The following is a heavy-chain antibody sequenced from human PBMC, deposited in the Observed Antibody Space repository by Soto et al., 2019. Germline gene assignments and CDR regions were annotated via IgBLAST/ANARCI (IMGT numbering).Heavy chain of an antibody. V-gene: IGHV3-30-3*01. J-gene: IGHJ6*02. CDR3: ARPQVAARKDYYYYYGMDV. Sequence: QVQLVESGGGVVQPGRSLRLSCAASGFTFSSYAMHWVRQAPGKGLEWVAVISYDGSNKYYADSVKGRFTISRDNSKNTLYLQMNSLRDEDTAVYYCARPQVAARKDYYYYYGMDVWGQGTTVTVSS. CDR1: GFTFSSYA. D-gene: IGHD6-6*01. CDR2: ISYDGSNK.